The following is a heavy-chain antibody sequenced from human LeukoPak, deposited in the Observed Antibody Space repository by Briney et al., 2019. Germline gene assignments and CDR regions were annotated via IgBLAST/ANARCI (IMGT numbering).Heavy chain of an antibody. J-gene: IGHJ1*01. CDR1: GYSISSGYY. Sequence: SETLSLTCAVSGYSISSGYYWGWIRQPPGKGLEWIGSIYHSGSTYYNPSLKSRVTISVDTSKNQFSLKLSSVTAADTAVYYCARHRLQRIYYYDSSGYLPFQHWGQGTLVTVSS. V-gene: IGHV4-38-2*01. D-gene: IGHD3-22*01. CDR3: ARHRLQRIYYYDSSGYLPFQH. CDR2: IYHSGST.